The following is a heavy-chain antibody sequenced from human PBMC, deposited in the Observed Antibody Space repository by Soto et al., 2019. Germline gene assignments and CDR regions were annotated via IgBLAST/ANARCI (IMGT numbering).Heavy chain of an antibody. Sequence: QVHLVQSGAEVKHPGASVKVSCKASGYTFSDYYLHWVRQAPGHGLEWMGWINPYNGATHLALKSQGWVSMTRDTSFNTAFMDLSRLKSDDTAIYYCARVRSIYSTGWYYFDYWGQGTLVTVSS. CDR1: GYTFSDYY. J-gene: IGHJ4*02. D-gene: IGHD6-19*01. CDR2: INPYNGAT. CDR3: ARVRSIYSTGWYYFDY. V-gene: IGHV1-2*04.